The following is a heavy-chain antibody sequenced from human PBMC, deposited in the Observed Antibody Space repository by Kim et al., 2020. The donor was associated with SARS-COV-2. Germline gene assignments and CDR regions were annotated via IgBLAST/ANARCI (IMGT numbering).Heavy chain of an antibody. J-gene: IGHJ4*02. Sequence: SSTSYADSGQGRFTISRDNAKNTLYLQMNSLRAEDTAVYYCARGSGSLDYWGQGTLVTVSS. V-gene: IGHV3-74*01. D-gene: IGHD1-26*01. CDR2: SST. CDR3: ARGSGSLDY.